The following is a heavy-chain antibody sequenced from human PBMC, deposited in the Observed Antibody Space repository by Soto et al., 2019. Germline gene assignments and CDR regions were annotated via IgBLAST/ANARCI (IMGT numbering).Heavy chain of an antibody. CDR2: ISYDGSNK. CDR3: AKDAMGNFDY. CDR1: GFTFSSYG. D-gene: IGHD6-13*01. J-gene: IGHJ4*02. Sequence: GGSLRLSCAASGFTFSSYGMHWVRQAPGKGLEWVAVISYDGSNKYYADSVKGRFTISRDDSKNTLYLQMNSLRAEDTAVYYCAKDAMGNFDYWGQGTLVTSPQ. V-gene: IGHV3-30*18.